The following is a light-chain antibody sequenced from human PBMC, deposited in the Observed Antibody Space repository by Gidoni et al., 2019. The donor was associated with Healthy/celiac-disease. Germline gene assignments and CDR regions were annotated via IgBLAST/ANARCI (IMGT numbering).Light chain of an antibody. CDR2: SNN. J-gene: IGLJ2*01. CDR3: AAWDDSLSGRV. V-gene: IGLV1-47*02. CDR1: SSNIGSHY. Sequence: QSVLTQPPSASGTPGQRVTISCSGSSSNIGSHYVYWYPQLPGTAPKLLIYSNNQRPSGVPARFSGSKSGTSASLAISGLRSEDEADDYCAAWDDSLSGRVFGGGTKLTVL.